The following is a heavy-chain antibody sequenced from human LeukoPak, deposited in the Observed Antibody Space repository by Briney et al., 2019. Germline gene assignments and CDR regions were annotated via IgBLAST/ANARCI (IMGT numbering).Heavy chain of an antibody. CDR3: ARKVSSKANADRFDT. CDR1: GDSIGSGVYY. CDR2: IFHTGSA. J-gene: IGHJ5*02. V-gene: IGHV4-39*01. Sequence: PSETLSLTCNVSGDSIGSGVYYWGWIRQPPGKGLEWIGDIFHTGSAYYKPSLQSRVTISIDTSSSQFSLKVPSVTAADTAVYYCARKVSSKANADRFDTWGQGALVTVSS.